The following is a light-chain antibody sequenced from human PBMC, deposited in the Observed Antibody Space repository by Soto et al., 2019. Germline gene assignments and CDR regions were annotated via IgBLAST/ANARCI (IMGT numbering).Light chain of an antibody. CDR1: RSNIGNNA. Sequence: QPVLTQPPSASGTPGQRVTISCSGSRSNIGNNAVSWYQQLPGTAPKLLIYNNNQRPSGVPDRFSGSKSGTSASLAISGLQSEDEADYYCAAWADSRNARGVFGGGTKLTVL. CDR2: NNN. V-gene: IGLV1-44*01. J-gene: IGLJ3*02. CDR3: AAWADSRNARGV.